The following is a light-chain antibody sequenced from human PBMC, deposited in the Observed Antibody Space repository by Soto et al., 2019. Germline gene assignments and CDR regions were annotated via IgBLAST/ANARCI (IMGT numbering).Light chain of an antibody. Sequence: QSALTQPPSVSGGPGQRVTISCTGSSSNIGAGYDVHWYQQLPGTAPKLLIYGNSNRPSGVPDRFSGSKSGTSASLAITGLQAEDEADYYCQSYDSSLSGFFYVFGTGTKVPVL. J-gene: IGLJ1*01. CDR2: GNS. V-gene: IGLV1-40*01. CDR3: QSYDSSLSGFFYV. CDR1: SSNIGAGYD.